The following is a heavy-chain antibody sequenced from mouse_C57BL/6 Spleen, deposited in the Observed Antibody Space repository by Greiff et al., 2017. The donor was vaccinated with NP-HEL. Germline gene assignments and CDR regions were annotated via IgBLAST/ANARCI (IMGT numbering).Heavy chain of an antibody. D-gene: IGHD1-2*01. V-gene: IGHV1-52*01. J-gene: IGHJ2*01. CDR1: GYTFTSYW. CDR2: IDPSDSET. Sequence: QVQLQQPGAELVKPGSSVKLSCKASGYTFTSYWMHWVKQRPIQGLEWIGNIDPSDSETHYNQKFKDKATLTVDKSSSTAYMQLSSLTSEDSAVYYCARSLLRYYFDYWGQGTTLTVSS. CDR3: ARSLLRYYFDY.